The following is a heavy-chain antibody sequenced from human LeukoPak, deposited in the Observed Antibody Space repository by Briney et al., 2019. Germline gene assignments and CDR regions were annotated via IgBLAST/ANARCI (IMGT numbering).Heavy chain of an antibody. Sequence: GGSLRLSCAASGFIFSDYYMSWIRQAPGKGLEWVSAISGSGGSTYYADSVKGRFTISRDNSKNTLYLQMNSLRAEDTAVYYCAKDPLFKSSGLDSGFDPWGQGTLVTVSS. CDR1: GFIFSDYY. D-gene: IGHD6-19*01. CDR3: AKDPLFKSSGLDSGFDP. J-gene: IGHJ5*02. CDR2: ISGSGGST. V-gene: IGHV3-23*01.